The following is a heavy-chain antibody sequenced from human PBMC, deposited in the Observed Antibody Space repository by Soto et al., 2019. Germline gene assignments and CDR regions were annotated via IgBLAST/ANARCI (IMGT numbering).Heavy chain of an antibody. CDR3: ASWYYYDSSGEFDP. D-gene: IGHD3-22*01. J-gene: IGHJ5*02. V-gene: IGHV4-59*01. Sequence: SETLSLTCTVSGGSISSYYWSWIRQPPGKGLEWIGYIYYSGSTNYNPSLKSRVTISVDTSKNQFSLKLSSVTAADTAVYYCASWYYYDSSGEFDPWGQGTLVTVSS. CDR1: GGSISSYY. CDR2: IYYSGST.